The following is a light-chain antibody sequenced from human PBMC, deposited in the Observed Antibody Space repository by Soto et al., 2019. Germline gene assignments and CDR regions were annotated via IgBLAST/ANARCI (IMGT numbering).Light chain of an antibody. CDR1: SSNIGAGYD. J-gene: IGLJ2*01. CDR2: GNT. V-gene: IGLV1-40*01. Sequence: QSVLTQPPSVSGAPGQRVTISCTGSSSNIGAGYDVHWYQQLPGTAPKLLISGNTDRPSGVPDRFSGSKSGTSASLAITGLQADDEADYYCQSYDGSLNGVVFGGGTKVTVL. CDR3: QSYDGSLNGVV.